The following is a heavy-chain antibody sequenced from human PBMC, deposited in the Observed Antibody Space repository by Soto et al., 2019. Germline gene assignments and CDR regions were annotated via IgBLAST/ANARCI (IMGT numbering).Heavy chain of an antibody. CDR3: AKHGPRVYYDNSDYYYYGMDV. Sequence: GESLKISCKGYGYSFNSNWIGWVRQMPGKGLEWMGVIYPGDCDTRYSPSFQGQVTISADKSISTAYLQWSSLKASDTAMYYCAKHGPRVYYDNSDYYYYGMDVWGQGTTVTVSS. CDR1: GYSFNSNW. J-gene: IGHJ6*02. V-gene: IGHV5-51*01. CDR2: IYPGDCDT. D-gene: IGHD3-22*01.